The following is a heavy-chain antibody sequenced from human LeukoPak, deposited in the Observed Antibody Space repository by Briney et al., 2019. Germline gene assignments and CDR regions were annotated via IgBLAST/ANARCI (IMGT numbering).Heavy chain of an antibody. CDR1: GGSISTYY. J-gene: IGHJ4*02. V-gene: IGHV4-59*01. CDR3: ARGVNYYDSSGYFDY. D-gene: IGHD3-22*01. CDR2: IYYSGST. Sequence: SETLSLTCTVSGGSISTYYWSWIRQPPGKGLEWIGYIYYSGSTNYNPSPKSRVTISVDTSNNQFSLRLNSVTAADTAVYYCARGVNYYDSSGYFDYWGQGTLVTVSS.